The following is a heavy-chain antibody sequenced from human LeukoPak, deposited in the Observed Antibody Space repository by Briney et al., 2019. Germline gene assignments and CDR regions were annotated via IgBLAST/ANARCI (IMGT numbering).Heavy chain of an antibody. CDR2: ISSSSSYI. Sequence: GGSLRLSCAASGFTFSSYSMNWVRQAPGKGLEWVSSISSSSSYIYYADSVKGRFTISRDNAKNSLYLQMNSLRAEDTAVYYCARTLVITGDAFDIWGQGTMVTVSS. D-gene: IGHD3-16*01. V-gene: IGHV3-21*01. CDR3: ARTLVITGDAFDI. J-gene: IGHJ3*02. CDR1: GFTFSSYS.